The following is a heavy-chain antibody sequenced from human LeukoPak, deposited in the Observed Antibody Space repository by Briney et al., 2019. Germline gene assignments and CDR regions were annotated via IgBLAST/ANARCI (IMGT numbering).Heavy chain of an antibody. V-gene: IGHV4-39*07. D-gene: IGHD2-2*01. J-gene: IGHJ4*02. CDR3: ARVVEQGYCSSTSCEPLVDY. Sequence: SPSETLSLTCTVSGGSISSSSYYWGWIRQPPGKGLEWIGSIYYSGSTYYNPSLKSRVTISVDTSKNQFSLKLSSVTAADTAVYYCARVVEQGYCSSTSCEPLVDYWGQGTLVTVSS. CDR1: GGSISSSSYY. CDR2: IYYSGST.